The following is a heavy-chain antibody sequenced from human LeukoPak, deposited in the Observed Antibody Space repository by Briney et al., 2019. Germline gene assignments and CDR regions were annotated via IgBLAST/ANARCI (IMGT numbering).Heavy chain of an antibody. V-gene: IGHV5-51*01. CDR2: IYPGDSDT. J-gene: IGHJ4*02. D-gene: IGHD3-22*01. Sequence: GESLKISCKDSGYSFTSYWIGWVRQMPGKGLEWMGIIYPGDSDTRYSPSFQGQVTISADKSISTAYLQWSSLKASDTAMYYCARPNYYDSSGFDYWGQGTLVTVSS. CDR3: ARPNYYDSSGFDY. CDR1: GYSFTSYW.